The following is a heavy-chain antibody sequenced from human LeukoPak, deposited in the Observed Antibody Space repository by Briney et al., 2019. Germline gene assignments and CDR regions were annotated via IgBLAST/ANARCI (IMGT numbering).Heavy chain of an antibody. CDR3: ARDPPSRGTRYFGY. J-gene: IGHJ4*02. CDR1: GFTFSDYY. V-gene: IGHV3-11*04. D-gene: IGHD3-16*01. Sequence: GGSLRLSCAASGFTFSDYYMSWIRQAPGKGLEWVSYISSSGSTIYYADSVKGRFTISRDNAKNSLYLQMDSLRVEDTAVYYCARDPPSRGTRYFGYWGQGTLVTVSS. CDR2: ISSSGSTI.